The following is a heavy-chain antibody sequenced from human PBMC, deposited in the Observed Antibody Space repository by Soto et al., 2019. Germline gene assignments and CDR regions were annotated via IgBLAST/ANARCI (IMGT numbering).Heavy chain of an antibody. J-gene: IGHJ6*02. CDR3: ARHTDSSSWTAHYYYGLDV. CDR2: IYYSGST. CDR1: GCSISSSRDY. D-gene: IGHD6-13*01. V-gene: IGHV4-39*01. Sequence: PSESRSRTWTISGCSISSSRDYWGWIRQPPGKGREWIGSIYYSGSTYYNPSLKSRVTISVDTSKNQFSLQLSSVTAADTAVYYCARHTDSSSWTAHYYYGLDVWGQGTTVTVSS.